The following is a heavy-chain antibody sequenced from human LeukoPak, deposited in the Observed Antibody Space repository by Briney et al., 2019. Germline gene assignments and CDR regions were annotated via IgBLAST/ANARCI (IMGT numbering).Heavy chain of an antibody. CDR2: IYPGDSDT. CDR3: ARHSPSMVRGVTIDY. Sequence: GESLKISCKGSGYNFSNYWIAWVRQMPGKGLEYMGIIYPGDSDTRYSPSFQGQVTISADKSISTAYLQWSSLKASDTAMYYCARHSPSMVRGVTIDYWGQGTLVTVSS. D-gene: IGHD3-10*01. V-gene: IGHV5-51*01. J-gene: IGHJ4*02. CDR1: GYNFSNYW.